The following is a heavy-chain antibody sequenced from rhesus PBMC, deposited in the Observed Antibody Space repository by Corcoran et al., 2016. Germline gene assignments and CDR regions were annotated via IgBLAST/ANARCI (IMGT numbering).Heavy chain of an antibody. CDR3: ARRVGTGLFDY. J-gene: IGHJ4*01. CDR1: GGSISRSNW. D-gene: IGHD1-44*01. CDR2: IYGGSGCT. V-gene: IGHV4-93*02. Sequence: QVQLQESGPGGVKPSETLDLPCAVSGGSISRSNWGSWIRESPGKGLVWVGYIYGGSGCTSYHPSLKCRVTISTNTSKIQFSLKLSSVTAADTAVYYCARRVGTGLFDYWGQGVLVTVSS.